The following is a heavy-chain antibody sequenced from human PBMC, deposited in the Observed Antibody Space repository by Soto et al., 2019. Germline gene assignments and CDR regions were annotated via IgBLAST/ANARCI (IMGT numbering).Heavy chain of an antibody. J-gene: IGHJ3*02. Sequence: QVQLVESGGGVVQPGKSLRLSCAASGFTLSSNGMHWVRQAPGKGLEWVAFIWYDGSDKYYADSVKGRFTISRDNSKNTLYLQMNSLRAEDTAVYYCARDRYPNYPPDAFDIWGQGTLVTVFS. CDR1: GFTLSSNG. CDR3: ARDRYPNYPPDAFDI. CDR2: IWYDGSDK. V-gene: IGHV3-33*01. D-gene: IGHD4-4*01.